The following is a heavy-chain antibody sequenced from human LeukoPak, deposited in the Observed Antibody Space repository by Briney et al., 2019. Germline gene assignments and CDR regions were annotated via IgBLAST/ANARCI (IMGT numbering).Heavy chain of an antibody. CDR3: AKDGRGYSYGFYYYYYYMDV. V-gene: IGHV3-23*01. D-gene: IGHD5-18*01. Sequence: GGSLRLSCAASGFTFSSYGMSWVRQAPGKGLEWVSAISGSGGSTYYADSVKGRFTISRDNSKNTLYLQMNSLRAEDTALYYCAKDGRGYSYGFYYYYYYMDVWGKGTTVTVSS. CDR1: GFTFSSYG. CDR2: ISGSGGST. J-gene: IGHJ6*03.